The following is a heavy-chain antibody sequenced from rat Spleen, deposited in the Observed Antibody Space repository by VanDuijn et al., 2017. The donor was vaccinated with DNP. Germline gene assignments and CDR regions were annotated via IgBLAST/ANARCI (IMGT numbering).Heavy chain of an antibody. J-gene: IGHJ2*01. Sequence: EVQLVESGGGLVQPGGSIHLSCAASGFTFSTYYMAWVRQAPTKGLEWVATIIYDGSSTYYRDSVKGRFTISRDNPKSTLYLQMDSLRSEDTATYYCATHRGYWGQGVMVTVSS. CDR2: IIYDGSST. CDR1: GFTFSTYY. V-gene: IGHV5-7*01. CDR3: ATHRGY.